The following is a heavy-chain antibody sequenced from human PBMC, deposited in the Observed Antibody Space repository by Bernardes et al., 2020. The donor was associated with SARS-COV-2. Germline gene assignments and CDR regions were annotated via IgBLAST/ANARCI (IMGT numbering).Heavy chain of an antibody. V-gene: IGHV3-9*01. D-gene: IGHD1-26*01. CDR3: AKDLLGLYYYYGMDV. J-gene: IGHJ6*02. Sequence: GGSLRLSCAASGFTFDDYAMHWVRQAPGKGLEWVSGISWNSGSIGYADSVKGRFTISRDNAKNSLYLQMNSLRAEDTALYYCAKDLLGLYYYYGMDVWGQGTTVTVSS. CDR2: ISWNSGSI. CDR1: GFTFDDYA.